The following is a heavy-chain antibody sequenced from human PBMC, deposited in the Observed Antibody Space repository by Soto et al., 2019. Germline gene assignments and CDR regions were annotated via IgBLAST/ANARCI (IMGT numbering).Heavy chain of an antibody. J-gene: IGHJ4*02. V-gene: IGHV4-39*01. CDR2: VYYSGST. CDR3: GRLEGLATISYYFDY. CDR1: EGTSGNLSDY. Sequence: SQTHRDRKTVLEGTSGNLSDYWSFKHQPPGKGLEWIGSVYYSGSTYYNPSLESRVTISVDKSKNQFSLNLMSLSAADTAVYYCGRLEGLATISYYFDYWGQGALVTVSS. D-gene: IGHD3-9*01.